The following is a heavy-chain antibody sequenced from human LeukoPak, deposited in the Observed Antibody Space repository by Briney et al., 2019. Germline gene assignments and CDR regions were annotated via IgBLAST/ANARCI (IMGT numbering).Heavy chain of an antibody. J-gene: IGHJ4*02. CDR2: INPTGTGT. V-gene: IGHV1-46*01. Sequence: GASVKVSRKASGYTFTNYYMHWVRQAPGQGLEWMGLINPTGTGTNYAQKFRGRVTLTRDTSTTTVYMELSSLRSEDTAVYYCAREESGGYFDYWGQGTPVTVSS. D-gene: IGHD2-8*02. CDR3: AREESGGYFDY. CDR1: GYTFTNYY.